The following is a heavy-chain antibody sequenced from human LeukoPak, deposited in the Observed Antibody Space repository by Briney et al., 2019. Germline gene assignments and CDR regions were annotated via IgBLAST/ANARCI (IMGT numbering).Heavy chain of an antibody. V-gene: IGHV3-30*02. CDR3: ARDQGGATHFDY. J-gene: IGHJ4*02. D-gene: IGHD1-26*01. CDR2: IRYGGSLK. CDR1: GFIFSTYG. Sequence: GGSLRLSCAASGFIFSTYGIHWVRQAPGKGLEWVAFIRYGGSLKSYADSVKGRFTISRDNSKNTLYLQMNSLRAEDTAVYYCARDQGGATHFDYWGQGTLVTVSS.